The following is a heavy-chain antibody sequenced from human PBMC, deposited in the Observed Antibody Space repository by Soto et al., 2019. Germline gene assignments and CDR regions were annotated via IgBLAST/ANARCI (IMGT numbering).Heavy chain of an antibody. V-gene: IGHV1-69*01. CDR2: IIPIFGTA. D-gene: IGHD3-3*01. CDR1: GGTFSSYA. Sequence: QVQLVQSGAEVKKPGSSVKVSCKASGGTFSSYAISWVRQAPGQGLEWMGGIIPIFGTANYAQKFQGRVTITAYESTSTAYMELSSLRSEDTAVYYCARDKNDFLSVRYYYYGMDVWGQGTTVTVSS. J-gene: IGHJ6*02. CDR3: ARDKNDFLSVRYYYYGMDV.